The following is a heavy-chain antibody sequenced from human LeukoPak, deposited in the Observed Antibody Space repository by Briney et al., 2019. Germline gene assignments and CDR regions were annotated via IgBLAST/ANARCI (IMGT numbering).Heavy chain of an antibody. CDR3: ARRGLVPAFDI. CDR1: GFTFSSYW. D-gene: IGHD2-2*01. CDR2: INGDGSST. V-gene: IGHV3-74*01. J-gene: IGHJ3*02. Sequence: PGGSLRLSCEASGFTFSSYWMHWVRQVPGKGLVWVSRINGDGSSTTYADAVKGQFTISRDNAKNTLYLQMSSLRAEDTAVYYCARRGLVPAFDIWGQGTMVTVAS.